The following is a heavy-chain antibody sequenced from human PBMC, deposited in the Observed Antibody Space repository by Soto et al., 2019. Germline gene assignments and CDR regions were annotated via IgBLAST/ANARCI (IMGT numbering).Heavy chain of an antibody. CDR2: IRQDGGAQ. Sequence: PGGSLRLSCVASGFTFTTYWMSWVRQAPGKGLEWVANIRQDGGAQYYVDSVKGRFTISRDNSKNTLFLQMISLRPEDTAIYYCAKASGKSYPESRVFDFWGHGTRVTVSS. D-gene: IGHD1-26*01. J-gene: IGHJ4*01. CDR1: GFTFTTYW. V-gene: IGHV3-7*03. CDR3: AKASGKSYPESRVFDF.